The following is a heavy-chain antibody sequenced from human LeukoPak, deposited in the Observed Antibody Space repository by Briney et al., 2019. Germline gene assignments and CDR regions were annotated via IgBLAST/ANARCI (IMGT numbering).Heavy chain of an antibody. CDR2: IIPIFGTA. J-gene: IGHJ6*03. Sequence: SVKVSCKASGGTFSSYAISWVRQAPGQGLEWMGRIIPIFGTANYAQKFQGRVTITTDESTSTAYMELSSLRSEDTAVYYCASPPKGYCSSTSCYGYDYYYMDVWGKGTTVTVSS. D-gene: IGHD2-2*01. CDR3: ASPPKGYCSSTSCYGYDYYYMDV. V-gene: IGHV1-69*05. CDR1: GGTFSSYA.